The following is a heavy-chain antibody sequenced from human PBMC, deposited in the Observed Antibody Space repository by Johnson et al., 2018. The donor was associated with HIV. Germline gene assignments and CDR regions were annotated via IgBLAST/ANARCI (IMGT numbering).Heavy chain of an antibody. CDR2: IRGSGGSG. D-gene: IGHD5-18*01. CDR3: ARGYSYEWRGELDAFDI. J-gene: IGHJ3*02. Sequence: VQLVESGGGVVQPGGSLRLSCAASGLTFKNFAMSWVRQAPGKGLEWVSVIRGSGGSGYYADFAKGRFTVSRDNAKNSLNLQMNSLRAEDTAVYYCARGYSYEWRGELDAFDIWGQGTIVTVSS. CDR1: GLTFKNFA. V-gene: IGHV3-23*04.